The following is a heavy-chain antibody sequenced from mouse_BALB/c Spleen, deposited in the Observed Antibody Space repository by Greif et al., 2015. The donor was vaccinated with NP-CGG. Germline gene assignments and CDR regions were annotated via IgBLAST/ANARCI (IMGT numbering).Heavy chain of an antibody. V-gene: IGHV14-1*02. J-gene: IGHJ2*01. CDR1: GFNIKDYY. CDR3: ARDFDY. Sequence: EVKLVESGAELVRPGALVKLSCKASGFNIKDYYMHWVKQRPEQGLEWIGWIDPENGNTIYDPKFQGKASITADTSSNTAYLQLSSLTSEDTAVYYCARDFDYRGQGTTLTVSS. CDR2: IDPENGNT.